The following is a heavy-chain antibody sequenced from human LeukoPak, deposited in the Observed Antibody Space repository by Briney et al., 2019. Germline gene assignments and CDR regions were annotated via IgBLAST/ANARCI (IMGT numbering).Heavy chain of an antibody. CDR2: ISYDGSNK. V-gene: IGHV3-30*04. J-gene: IGHJ4*02. Sequence: GRSLRLSCAASGFTFSSYAMHWVRQAPGKGPEWVAVISYDGSNKYYADSVKGRFTISRDNSKNTLYLQMNSLRAEDTAVYCCARARCSSTSCYVSPYDYWGQGTLVTVSS. CDR3: ARARCSSTSCYVSPYDY. CDR1: GFTFSSYA. D-gene: IGHD2-2*01.